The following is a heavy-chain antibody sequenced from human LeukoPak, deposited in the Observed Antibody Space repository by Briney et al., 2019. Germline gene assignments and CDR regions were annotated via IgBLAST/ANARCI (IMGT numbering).Heavy chain of an antibody. J-gene: IGHJ3*02. D-gene: IGHD3-3*01. Sequence: GASVKVSCKPSGYTFTSYGISWVRQAPGQGLEWMGWISPYNGNTNYAQKIQGRVTMTRDTSTSTVYMELSSLRSEDTAVYYCARDLCRRRPRAYYDFWSDLAVPFCAFDIWGQGTMVTVSS. CDR3: ARDLCRRRPRAYYDFWSDLAVPFCAFDI. V-gene: IGHV1-18*01. CDR2: ISPYNGNT. CDR1: GYTFTSYG.